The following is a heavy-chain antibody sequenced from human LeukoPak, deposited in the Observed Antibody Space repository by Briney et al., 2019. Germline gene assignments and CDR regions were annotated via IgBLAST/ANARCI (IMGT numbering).Heavy chain of an antibody. D-gene: IGHD6-13*01. J-gene: IGHJ4*02. CDR3: AREPESSSWYIDY. V-gene: IGHV7-4-1*02. Sequence: GASVKVSCKASGYTFTSYDINWVRQATGQGLEWMGWINTNTGNPTYAQGFTGRFVFSLDTSVSTAYLQISSLKAEDTAVYYCAREPESSSWYIDYWGQGTLVTVSS. CDR2: INTNTGNP. CDR1: GYTFTSYD.